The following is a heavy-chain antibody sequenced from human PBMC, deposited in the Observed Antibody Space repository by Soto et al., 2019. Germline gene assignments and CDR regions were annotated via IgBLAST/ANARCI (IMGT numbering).Heavy chain of an antibody. Sequence: GGSLRLSCAASGFTVSSNYMSWVRQAPGKGLEWVSAIYSCGSTYYADSVKGRFTISRDNSKNTLYIQMDIRRAEDTAVDYCVRGPVYDFCSGEANYYYMDVWGKGTTVTVSS. J-gene: IGHJ6*03. V-gene: IGHV3-66*01. CDR3: VRGPVYDFCSGEANYYYMDV. D-gene: IGHD3-3*01. CDR1: GFTVSSNY. CDR2: IYSCGST.